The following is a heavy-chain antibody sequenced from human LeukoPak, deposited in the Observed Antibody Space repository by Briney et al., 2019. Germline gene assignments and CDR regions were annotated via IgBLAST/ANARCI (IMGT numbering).Heavy chain of an antibody. CDR1: GFTFDDYG. CDR3: ARDPANYYDSSGYSDYYMDV. CDR2: INWNGGST. V-gene: IGHV3-20*04. Sequence: GGSLRLSCAASGFTFDDYGMSWVRQAPGKGLEWVSGINWNGGSTGYADSVKGRFTISRDNAKNSLYLQMNSQRAEDAALYYCARDPANYYDSSGYSDYYMDVWGKGTTVTVSS. D-gene: IGHD3-22*01. J-gene: IGHJ6*03.